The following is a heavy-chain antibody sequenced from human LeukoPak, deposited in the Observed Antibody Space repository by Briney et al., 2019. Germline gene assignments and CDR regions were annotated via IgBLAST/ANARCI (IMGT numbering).Heavy chain of an antibody. D-gene: IGHD6-19*01. J-gene: IGHJ3*02. CDR3: AKDLDQGGWGLDAIDI. Sequence: PSGTLSLTCAVSGGSISNENWWGWVRQPPGKGLEWISFISSSENTKWYADSVKGRFTISRDNAKNSLYLQMNSLRAEDTAVYFCAKDLDQGGWGLDAIDIWGQGTMVTVSS. V-gene: IGHV3-11*04. CDR2: ISSSENTK. CDR1: GGSISNEN.